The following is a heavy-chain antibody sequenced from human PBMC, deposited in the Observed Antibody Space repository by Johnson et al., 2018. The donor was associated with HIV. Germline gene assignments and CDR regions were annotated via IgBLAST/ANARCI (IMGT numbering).Heavy chain of an antibody. CDR1: QFTFSSYA. Sequence: VQLVESGGGLVQPGGSLRLSCAASQFTFSSYAMSWVRQAPGKGLEWVSVIYSGGSTYYADSVKGRFTISRDNSKNTLYLQMNSLRAEDTAVYYCARVGATAAFDIWGQGTMVTVSS. V-gene: IGHV3-23*03. J-gene: IGHJ3*02. CDR2: IYSGGST. CDR3: ARVGATAAFDI. D-gene: IGHD1-26*01.